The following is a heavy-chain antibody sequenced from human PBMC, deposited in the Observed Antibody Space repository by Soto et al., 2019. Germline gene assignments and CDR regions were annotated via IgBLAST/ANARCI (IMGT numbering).Heavy chain of an antibody. J-gene: IGHJ6*03. D-gene: IGHD2-2*01. V-gene: IGHV3-21*01. CDR2: ISSSSSYI. CDR1: GFTFSSYG. CDR3: ARIVVVPAASFPHYYYMDV. Sequence: PGGSLRLSCAASGFTFSSYGMNWVRQAPGKGLEWVSSISSSSSYIYYADSVKGRFTISRDNAKNSLYLQMNSLRAEDTAVYYCARIVVVPAASFPHYYYMDVWGKGTTVTVSS.